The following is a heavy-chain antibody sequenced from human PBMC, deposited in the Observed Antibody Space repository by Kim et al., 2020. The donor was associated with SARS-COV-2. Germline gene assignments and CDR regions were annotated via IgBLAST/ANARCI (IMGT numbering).Heavy chain of an antibody. V-gene: IGHV1-24*01. CDR3: ATGGPYWPYWYFDL. Sequence: QKFQGRVTMTEDTSTDTAYMELSSLRSEDTAVYYCATGGPYWPYWYFDLWGRGTLVTVSS. J-gene: IGHJ2*01. D-gene: IGHD2-8*02.